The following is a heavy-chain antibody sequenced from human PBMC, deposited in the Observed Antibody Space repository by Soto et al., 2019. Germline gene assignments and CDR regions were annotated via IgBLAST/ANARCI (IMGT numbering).Heavy chain of an antibody. CDR3: ARDILFDY. CDR2: INAGNGNT. Sequence: APVEVCWEASGDTFANYSLHWVSQDPGQRLEWMGWINAGNGNTKYSQKFQGRVTITRDTSASTAYMELSSLRSEDTAVYYCARDILFDYWGQGPLVTVS. J-gene: IGHJ4*02. D-gene: IGHD2-15*01. CDR1: GDTFANYS. V-gene: IGHV1-3*01.